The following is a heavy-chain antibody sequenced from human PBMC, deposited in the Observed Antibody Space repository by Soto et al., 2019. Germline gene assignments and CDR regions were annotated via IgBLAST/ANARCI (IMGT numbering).Heavy chain of an antibody. CDR2: INPNSGGT. Sequence: ASVKVSCKASGYTFTGYYMHWVRQAPGQGLEWMGWINPNSGGTNYAQKFQGWVTMTRDTSISTAYMELSRLRSDDTAVYYCARDITIFGVVSDYYYYGMDVWGQGTTVTVSS. V-gene: IGHV1-2*04. D-gene: IGHD3-3*01. CDR3: ARDITIFGVVSDYYYYGMDV. J-gene: IGHJ6*02. CDR1: GYTFTGYY.